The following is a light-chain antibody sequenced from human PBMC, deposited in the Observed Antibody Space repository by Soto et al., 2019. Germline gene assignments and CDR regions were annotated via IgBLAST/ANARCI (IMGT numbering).Light chain of an antibody. J-gene: IGKJ5*01. CDR2: WAS. Sequence: DIVMTQSPDSLALSLGERATINCKSSQIFLYTSNNKNYLAWYRQRPGQPPKLLLYWASTRASGVPDRFSGSGSGTDFTLTISSLQAEDVAVYYCQQYDTTPITFGQGTRLEIK. V-gene: IGKV4-1*01. CDR1: QIFLYTSNNKNY. CDR3: QQYDTTPIT.